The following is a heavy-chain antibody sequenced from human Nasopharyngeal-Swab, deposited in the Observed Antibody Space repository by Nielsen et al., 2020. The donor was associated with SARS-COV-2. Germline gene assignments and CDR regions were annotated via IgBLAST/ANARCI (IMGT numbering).Heavy chain of an antibody. CDR1: GYTLTELS. CDR3: ATSSVFGELLGYYYGMDV. CDR2: FDPEDGET. J-gene: IGHJ6*02. V-gene: IGHV1-24*01. D-gene: IGHD3-10*02. Sequence: ASVKVSCKVSGYTLTELSMHWVRQAPGKGLEWMGGFDPEDGETIYAQKFQGRVTMTEDTSTDTAYMGLSSLRSEDTAVYYCATSSVFGELLGYYYGMDVWGQGTTVTVSS.